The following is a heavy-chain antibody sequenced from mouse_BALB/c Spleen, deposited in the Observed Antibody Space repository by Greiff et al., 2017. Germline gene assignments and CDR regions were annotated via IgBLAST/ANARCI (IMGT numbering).Heavy chain of an antibody. CDR2: ISYSGST. CDR1: GYSITSDYA. D-gene: IGHD1-1*01. J-gene: IGHJ1*01. CDR3: ARRGLYYGSSYWYFDV. Sequence: EVQLVESGPGLVKPSQSLSLTCTVTGYSITSDYAWNWIRQFPGNQLEWMGYISYSGSTSYNPSLKSRISITRDTSKNQYFLQLNSVTTEDTATYYCARRGLYYGSSYWYFDVWGAGTTVTVSS. V-gene: IGHV3-2*02.